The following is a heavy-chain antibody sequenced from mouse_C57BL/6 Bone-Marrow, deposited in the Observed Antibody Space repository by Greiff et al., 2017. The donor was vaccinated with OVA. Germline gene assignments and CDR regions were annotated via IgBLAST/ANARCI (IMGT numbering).Heavy chain of an antibody. Sequence: QVQLQQSGAELARPGASVKLSCKASGYTFTSYGISWVKQRTGQGLEWIGEIYPRSGNTYYNEKFKGKATLTADKSSSTAYMELRSLTSEDSAVYFCAKHGSSYLYYFDYWGQGTTLTVSS. CDR3: AKHGSSYLYYFDY. D-gene: IGHD1-1*01. CDR2: IYPRSGNT. CDR1: GYTFTSYG. V-gene: IGHV1-81*01. J-gene: IGHJ2*01.